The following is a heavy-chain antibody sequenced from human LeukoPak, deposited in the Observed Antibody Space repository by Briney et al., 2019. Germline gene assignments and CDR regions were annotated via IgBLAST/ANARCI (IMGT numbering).Heavy chain of an antibody. D-gene: IGHD3-10*01. CDR1: GGSISSYY. V-gene: IGHV4-4*07. CDR2: IYTSGST. J-gene: IGHJ5*02. Sequence: PSETLSLTCTVSGGSISSYYWSWIRQPAGKGLEWIGRIYTSGSTNYNPSLQSRVTMSVGTSKNQFSLKLTSVTAADTAVYYCARGRWFGDYWFDPWGQGTLVTVSS. CDR3: ARGRWFGDYWFDP.